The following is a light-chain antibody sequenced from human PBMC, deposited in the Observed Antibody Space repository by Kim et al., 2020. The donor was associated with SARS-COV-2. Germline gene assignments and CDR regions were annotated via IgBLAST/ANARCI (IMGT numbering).Light chain of an antibody. CDR3: QQYGSPPET. Sequence: PGESATLSCRASQSVVSNYLAWYQQKTGQAPRLLIYGASTRATGIPDRFSGSGSGTDFTLTISRLEPEDFAVYYCQQYGSPPETFGQGTKVDIK. V-gene: IGKV3-20*01. CDR1: QSVVSNY. J-gene: IGKJ1*01. CDR2: GAS.